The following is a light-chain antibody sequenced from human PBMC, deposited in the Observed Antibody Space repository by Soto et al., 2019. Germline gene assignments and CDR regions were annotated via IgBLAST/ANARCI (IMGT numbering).Light chain of an antibody. CDR3: QQYGSSPRT. CDR1: QSGSSTY. J-gene: IGKJ1*01. Sequence: EIVLTQSPGTLSLSPGDRATLSCRASQSGSSTYLAWYQQKPGQAPRLLIYGASSRATGIPDRFSGSGSGTDFALTISRLEPEDFAVYYCQQYGSSPRTFGQGTKVDI. CDR2: GAS. V-gene: IGKV3-20*01.